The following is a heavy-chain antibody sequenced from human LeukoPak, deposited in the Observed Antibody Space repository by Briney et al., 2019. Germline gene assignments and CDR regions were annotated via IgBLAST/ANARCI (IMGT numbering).Heavy chain of an antibody. CDR2: ISGSGGST. CDR1: GFTFSSYA. CDR3: AKPPAPGLGYCSSTSCYNGY. Sequence: GGPLRLSCAASGFTFSSYAMSWVRQAPGKGLEWVSAISGSGGSTYYADSVKDRFTISRDNSKNTLYLQMNSLRAEDTAVYYCAKPPAPGLGYCSSTSCYNGYWGQGTLVTVSS. J-gene: IGHJ4*02. V-gene: IGHV3-23*01. D-gene: IGHD2-2*02.